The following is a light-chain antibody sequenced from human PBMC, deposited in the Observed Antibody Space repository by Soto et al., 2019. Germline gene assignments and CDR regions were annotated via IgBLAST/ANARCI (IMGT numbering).Light chain of an antibody. CDR2: DTS. CDR3: QHRSDWL. CDR1: QSVNNY. V-gene: IGKV3-11*01. J-gene: IGKJ3*01. Sequence: EMVLTQSRATLSLSPAERADLSCRASQSVNNYLAWYQQKPGQAPRLLIYDTSNRATGIPARFSGSGSGTDFTLTISSLEPEDFAVYYCQHRSDWLFGPGTKVDIK.